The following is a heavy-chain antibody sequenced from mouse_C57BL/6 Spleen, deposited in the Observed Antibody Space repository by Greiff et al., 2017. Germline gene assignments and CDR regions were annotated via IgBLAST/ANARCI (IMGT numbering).Heavy chain of an antibody. CDR3: ARSTVYYGYDGAWFAY. CDR1: GYTFTSYW. V-gene: IGHV1-52*01. J-gene: IGHJ3*01. Sequence: QVQLQQPGAELVRPGSSVKLSCKASGYTFTSYWMHWVKQRPIQGLEWIGNIDPSDSETHYNQKFKDKATLTVDKSSSTAYMQLSSLTSEDSAVYYCARSTVYYGYDGAWFAYWGQGTLVTVSA. CDR2: IDPSDSET. D-gene: IGHD2-2*01.